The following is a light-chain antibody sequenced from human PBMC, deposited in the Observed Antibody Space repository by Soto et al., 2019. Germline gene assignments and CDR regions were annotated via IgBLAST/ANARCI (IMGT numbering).Light chain of an antibody. CDR3: SSFTGRRAYV. CDR1: SSDVGGYNY. Sequence: QSALTQPASVSGSPGQSITISCTGTSSDVGGYNYVSWYQQQSGKAPKLMIHEVSNRPSGVSNRFSGSKSGNTASLTISGLQAEDEADYYCSSFTGRRAYVFGTGTKVTVL. V-gene: IGLV2-14*01. CDR2: EVS. J-gene: IGLJ1*01.